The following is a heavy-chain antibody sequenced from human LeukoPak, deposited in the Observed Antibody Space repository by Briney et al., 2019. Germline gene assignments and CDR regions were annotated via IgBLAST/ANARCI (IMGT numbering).Heavy chain of an antibody. J-gene: IGHJ3*02. D-gene: IGHD3-22*01. CDR3: ARVYYDSSGYPNAFDI. CDR1: GYTFTSYA. Sequence: ASVKVSCKASGYTFTSYAMDWVRQAPGQGLEWMGWINTNTGNPTYAQGFTGRFVFSLDTSVSTAYLQISSLKAEDTAVYYCARVYYDSSGYPNAFDIWGQGTMVTVSS. CDR2: INTNTGNP. V-gene: IGHV7-4-1*02.